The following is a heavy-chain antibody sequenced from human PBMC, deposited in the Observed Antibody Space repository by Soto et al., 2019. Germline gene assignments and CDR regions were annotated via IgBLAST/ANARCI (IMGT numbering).Heavy chain of an antibody. J-gene: IGHJ3*02. D-gene: IGHD2-15*01. Sequence: GGSLRLSCAASGFTFSSYAMSWVRQAPGKGLEWVSAISGSGGSTYYADSVKGRFTISRDNSKNTLYLQMNSLRAEDTAVYYCAKDRVYCSGGSCRRGVNAFDIWGQGTMVTVSS. CDR1: GFTFSSYA. CDR3: AKDRVYCSGGSCRRGVNAFDI. CDR2: ISGSGGST. V-gene: IGHV3-23*01.